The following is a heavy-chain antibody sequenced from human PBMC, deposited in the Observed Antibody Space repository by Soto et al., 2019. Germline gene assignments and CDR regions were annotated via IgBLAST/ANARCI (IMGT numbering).Heavy chain of an antibody. Sequence: LRLSCAASGFTFSSYGMHWVRQAPGKGLEWVAVISYDGSNKYYADSVKGRFTISRDNSKNTLYLQMNSLRAEDTAVYYCAKDQAGNWGQGTLVTVSS. CDR3: AKDQAGN. CDR2: ISYDGSNK. CDR1: GFTFSSYG. D-gene: IGHD3-10*01. J-gene: IGHJ4*02. V-gene: IGHV3-30*18.